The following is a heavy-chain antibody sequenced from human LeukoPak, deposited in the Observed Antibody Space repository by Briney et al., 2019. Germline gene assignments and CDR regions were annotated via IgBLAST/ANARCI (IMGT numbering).Heavy chain of an antibody. Sequence: GGSLRLSCAASEFTFNSYWMSWVRQAPGKGLEWVANIKQDGGQIYYLDSVKGRFTVSRDNAKNSLYLQMNSLRAEDTAVYYCARLGARQMLEYWGQGTVVTVSS. CDR2: IKQDGGQI. D-gene: IGHD4-17*01. CDR1: EFTFNSYW. CDR3: ARLGARQMLEY. J-gene: IGHJ4*02. V-gene: IGHV3-7*01.